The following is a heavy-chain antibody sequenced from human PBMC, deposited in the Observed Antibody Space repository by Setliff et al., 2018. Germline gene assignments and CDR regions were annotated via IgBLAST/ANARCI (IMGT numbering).Heavy chain of an antibody. D-gene: IGHD5-12*01. Sequence: ASVKVSCKASGYIFSTYGITWVRQAPGQGLEWMGWISANNGHTKYVQKFQGRVTMTTDTFTATAYMELRGLRSDDTAVYYCARDPHGYSGFDRFRGAFNIWGQGTMVT. CDR2: ISANNGHT. CDR3: ARDPHGYSGFDRFRGAFNI. J-gene: IGHJ3*02. V-gene: IGHV1-18*01. CDR1: GYIFSTYG.